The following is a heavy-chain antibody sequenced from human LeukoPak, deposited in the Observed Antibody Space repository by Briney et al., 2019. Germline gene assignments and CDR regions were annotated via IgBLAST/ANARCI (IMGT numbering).Heavy chain of an antibody. CDR3: ARGGGWIQLWFFDY. D-gene: IGHD5-18*01. V-gene: IGHV3-21*01. CDR2: ISSSSSYI. CDR1: GFTFSSYS. Sequence: GGSLRLSCAASGFTFSSYSMNWVPQAPGKGLEWVSSISSSSSYIYYADSVKGRFTISRDNAKNSLYLQMNSLRAEDTAVYYCARGGGWIQLWFFDYWGRGTLVTVSS. J-gene: IGHJ4*02.